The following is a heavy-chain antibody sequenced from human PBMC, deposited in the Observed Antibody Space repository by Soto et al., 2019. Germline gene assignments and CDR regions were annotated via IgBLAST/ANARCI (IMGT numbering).Heavy chain of an antibody. V-gene: IGHV4-34*01. D-gene: IGHD1-1*01. J-gene: IGHJ4*02. CDR2: INESGST. CDR3: ARGSGIVALPGELEDVKYDY. Sequence: QVQLQQWGAGLVKPSETLSLSCAVYGQSFSGHSWAWIRQPPGKGLEWIGEINESGSTYYNPSLKDRVTISTYTSKNQFSLKLSSVSAADTAAYFCARGSGIVALPGELEDVKYDYWGQGTLVNFSS. CDR1: GQSFSGHS.